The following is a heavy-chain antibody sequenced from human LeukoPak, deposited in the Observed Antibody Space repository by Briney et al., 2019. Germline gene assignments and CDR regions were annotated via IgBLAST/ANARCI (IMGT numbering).Heavy chain of an antibody. CDR2: ISGSGGST. V-gene: IGHV3-23*01. CDR3: AKQGFTTSWLYFDY. D-gene: IGHD2-2*01. J-gene: IGHJ4*02. CDR1: GFTFSSYA. Sequence: PGGSLRLSCAASGFTFSSYAMSWVRQAPGKGLEWVSAISGSGGSTYYADSVKGRFTISRDNSKNTVYLQLNSLRAEDTAVYYCAKQGFTTSWLYFDYWGQGTLVTVSS.